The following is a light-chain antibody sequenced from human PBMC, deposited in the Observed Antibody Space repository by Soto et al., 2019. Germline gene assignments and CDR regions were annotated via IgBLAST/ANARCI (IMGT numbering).Light chain of an antibody. J-gene: IGLJ1*01. CDR3: CSYAGSSTFYV. V-gene: IGLV2-23*02. Sequence: LTQPASGSGFPGQSSSISCTGTSRDVGSYNLVSWYQQHPGKAPKLMIYEVSKWPSGVSNRFSGSRSGNTASLTIPGLQAEDEADYYCCSYAGSSTFYVFGTGTKVTVL. CDR1: SRDVGSYNL. CDR2: EVS.